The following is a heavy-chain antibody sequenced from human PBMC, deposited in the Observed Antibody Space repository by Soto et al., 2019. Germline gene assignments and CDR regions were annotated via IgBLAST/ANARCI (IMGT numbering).Heavy chain of an antibody. CDR3: ASGIQLWLRRINNGYSG. CDR2: IIPMFGTA. Sequence: QVQLVQSGAEVKKPESSVKVSCKAPGGTFSTYAISWVRQAPGQGLEWMGGIIPMFGTANYAQRFQDRVTLPPDESTNTVYMELSSLRSEATAVYFCASGIQLWLRRINNGYSGWGQGTLVTVSS. J-gene: IGHJ4*02. CDR1: GGTFSTYA. V-gene: IGHV1-69*05. D-gene: IGHD5-18*01.